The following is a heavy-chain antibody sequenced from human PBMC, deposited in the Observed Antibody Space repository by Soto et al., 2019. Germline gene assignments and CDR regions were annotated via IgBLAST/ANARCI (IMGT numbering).Heavy chain of an antibody. Sequence: QLQLQESGSGLVKPSQTLSLTCAVSGGSISSGGYSWSWIRQPPGKGLEWMWYIYHSGRTYYNPSLKSRVTISVERSKYQLSLKLSSVSAADTAVYYCARGQVVAAQHWGQGTLVTVSS. J-gene: IGHJ4*02. CDR3: ARGQVVAAQH. V-gene: IGHV4-30-2*01. CDR2: IYHSGRT. CDR1: GGSISSGGYS. D-gene: IGHD2-15*01.